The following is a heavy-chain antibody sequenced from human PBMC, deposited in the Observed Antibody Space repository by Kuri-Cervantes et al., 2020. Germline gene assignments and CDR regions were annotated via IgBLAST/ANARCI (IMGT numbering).Heavy chain of an antibody. J-gene: IGHJ6*02. V-gene: IGHV3-30*03. CDR2: ISYDGSNK. CDR1: GFTFSSYG. Sequence: GESLKISCAASGFTFSSYGMHWVRQAPGKGLEWVAVISYDGSNKYYADSVKGRFTISRDNSKNTLYLQMNSLRAEDTAVYYCARDKPHMIAESTGERHYYYGMDVWGQGTTVTVSS. CDR3: ARDKPHMIAESTGERHYYYGMDV. D-gene: IGHD3-22*01.